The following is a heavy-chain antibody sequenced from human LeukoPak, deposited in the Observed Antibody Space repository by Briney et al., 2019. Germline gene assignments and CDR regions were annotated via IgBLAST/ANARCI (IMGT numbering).Heavy chain of an antibody. CDR2: ISYDGSNK. V-gene: IGHV3-30-3*01. D-gene: IGHD3-22*01. CDR3: ARAHPSPYYYDTDY. J-gene: IGHJ4*02. CDR1: GFTFSSYA. Sequence: PGRSLRLSCAASGFTFSSYAMHWVRQAPGKGLEWVAVISYDGSNKYYADSVKGRFTISRDNSKNTLYLQMNSLRAEDTAVYYCARAHPSPYYYDTDYWGQGTLVTVSS.